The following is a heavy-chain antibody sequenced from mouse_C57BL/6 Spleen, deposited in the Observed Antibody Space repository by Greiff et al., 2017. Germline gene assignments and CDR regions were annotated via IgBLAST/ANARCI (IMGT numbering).Heavy chain of an antibody. D-gene: IGHD2-4*01. Sequence: DVKLQESVAELVRPGASVKLSCTASGFNIKNTYMHWVKQRPEQGLEWIGRIDPANGNTKYAPKFQGKATITADTSSNTAYLQLSSLTSEDTAIYYCARKGLYDYEDAWFAYWGQGTLVTVSA. CDR2: IDPANGNT. CDR1: GFNIKNTY. J-gene: IGHJ3*01. V-gene: IGHV14-3*01. CDR3: ARKGLYDYEDAWFAY.